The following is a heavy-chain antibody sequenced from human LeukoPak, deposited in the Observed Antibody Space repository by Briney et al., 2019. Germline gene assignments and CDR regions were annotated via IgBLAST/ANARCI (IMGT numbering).Heavy chain of an antibody. Sequence: SETLSLTCAVYGGSFSGYYWSRIRQPPGKGLEWIGEINHSGSTNYSPSLKSRVTISVDTSKNQFSLKLSSVTAADTAVYYCARGGVVPAAMVTDWGQGTLVTVSS. CDR1: GGSFSGYY. V-gene: IGHV4-34*01. D-gene: IGHD2-2*01. J-gene: IGHJ4*02. CDR3: ARGGVVPAAMVTD. CDR2: INHSGST.